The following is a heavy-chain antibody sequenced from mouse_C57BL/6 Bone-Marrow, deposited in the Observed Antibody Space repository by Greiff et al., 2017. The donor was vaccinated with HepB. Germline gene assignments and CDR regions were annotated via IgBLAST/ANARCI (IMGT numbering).Heavy chain of an antibody. Sequence: EVKLVESGPGLVKPSQSLSLTCPVPGYSITSGYYWNWIRQFPGNKLEWMGYISYDGSNNYNPSLKNRISITRDTSKNQFFLKLNSVTTEDTATYYCARDPSYYYAMDYWGQGTSVTVSS. J-gene: IGHJ4*01. CDR2: ISYDGSN. V-gene: IGHV3-6*01. CDR3: ARDPSYYYAMDY. CDR1: GYSITSGYY.